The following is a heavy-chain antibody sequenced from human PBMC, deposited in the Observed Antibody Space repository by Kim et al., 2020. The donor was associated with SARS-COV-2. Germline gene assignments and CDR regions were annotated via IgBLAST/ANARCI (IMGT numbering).Heavy chain of an antibody. J-gene: IGHJ5*02. D-gene: IGHD3-10*01. V-gene: IGHV3-23*01. Sequence: GGSLRLSCAASGFTFSSYAMSWVRQAPRKGLEWVSAISGSGGSTYYADSVKGRFTISRDNSKNTLYLQMNSLRAEDTAVYYCANTPMVRGIRTGWFDPWGQGTLVTVSS. CDR1: GFTFSSYA. CDR2: ISGSGGST. CDR3: ANTPMVRGIRTGWFDP.